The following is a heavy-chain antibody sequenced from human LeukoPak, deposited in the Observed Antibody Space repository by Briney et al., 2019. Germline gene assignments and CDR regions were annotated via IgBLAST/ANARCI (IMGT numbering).Heavy chain of an antibody. D-gene: IGHD4-17*01. CDR2: ISAYNGNT. J-gene: IGHJ4*02. Sequence: ASVKVSCKASGYTFTSYGISWVRQAPGQGLEWMGWISAYNGNTNYAQKLQGRVTMTTDTSTSTAYMELSSLRSEDTAVYYCASHDYGDYYFDYWGQGTLVTVSS. V-gene: IGHV1-18*01. CDR1: GYTFTSYG. CDR3: ASHDYGDYYFDY.